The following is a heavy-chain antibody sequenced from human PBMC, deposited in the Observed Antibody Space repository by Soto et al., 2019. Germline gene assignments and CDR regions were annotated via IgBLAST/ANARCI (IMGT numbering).Heavy chain of an antibody. CDR1: GYTFTSYA. CDR3: ARDLGGWPDY. V-gene: IGHV1-3*01. D-gene: IGHD6-19*01. J-gene: IGHJ4*02. CDR2: INAGNGNT. Sequence: QVQLVQSGAEVKKPGASVKVSCKASGYTFTSYAIHWVRQAPGQRLEWMGWINAGNGNTKYSQKFQDRVTITRDTSASTTYMELSSLRSEDTAVYYCARDLGGWPDYWGQGTLVTVSS.